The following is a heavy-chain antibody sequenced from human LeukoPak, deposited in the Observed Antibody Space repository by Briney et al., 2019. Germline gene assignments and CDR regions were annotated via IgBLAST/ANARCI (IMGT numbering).Heavy chain of an antibody. Sequence: GASVKVSCKASGYTFTIHGISWVRQAPGQGLEWMGGIIPIFGTANYAQKFQGRVTITADKSTSTAYMELSSLRSEDTAVYYCANSGYDPNYYYYYMDVWGKGTTVTISS. D-gene: IGHD5-12*01. CDR1: GYTFTIHG. CDR3: ANSGYDPNYYYYYMDV. J-gene: IGHJ6*03. V-gene: IGHV1-69*06. CDR2: IIPIFGTA.